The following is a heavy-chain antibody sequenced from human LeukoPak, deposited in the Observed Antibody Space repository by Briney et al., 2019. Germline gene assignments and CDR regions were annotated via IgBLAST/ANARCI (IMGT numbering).Heavy chain of an antibody. CDR1: GGSIGSYY. D-gene: IGHD2-21*02. CDR2: IYTSGST. V-gene: IGHV4-4*07. J-gene: IGHJ3*02. CDR3: ARGCGGDCYSDDAFDI. Sequence: PSETLSLTXTVSGGSIGSYYWSWIRQAAAQGLEWIGRIYTSGSTSYNPSLKSRVTMSVDTSKNQFSLTLSSVTAADTAVYYCARGCGGDCYSDDAFDIWGQGTMVTVSS.